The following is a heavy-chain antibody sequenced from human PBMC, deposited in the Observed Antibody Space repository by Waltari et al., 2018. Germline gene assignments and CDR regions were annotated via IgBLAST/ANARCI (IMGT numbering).Heavy chain of an antibody. J-gene: IGHJ4*02. CDR3: AREGRVRGAPDY. CDR2: IYSGGST. Sequence: EVQLVESGGGLVQPGGSLRLSCAASGFPVRSHSMSWTRQAPGKGLAWVSVIYSGGSTYYADSVKGRFTISRDNSKNTLYLQMNSLRAEDTAVYYCAREGRVRGAPDYWGQGTLVTVSS. CDR1: GFPVRSHS. V-gene: IGHV3-66*02. D-gene: IGHD3-10*01.